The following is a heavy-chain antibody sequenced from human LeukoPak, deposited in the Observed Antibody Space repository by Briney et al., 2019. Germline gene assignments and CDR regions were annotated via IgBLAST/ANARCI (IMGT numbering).Heavy chain of an antibody. CDR1: GFPFNGNY. V-gene: IGHV3-53*01. D-gene: IGHD6-13*01. Sequence: PGGSLGLSCAASGFPFNGNYMSWVRQAPGKGPGGVSVIYTAGSTSYSDSVKGRITTSRDNSKNTLYLQMNSLRAEDTAVYFCAGGSSWPGLSYWGQGTLLTVSS. J-gene: IGHJ4*02. CDR2: IYTAGST. CDR3: AGGSSWPGLSY.